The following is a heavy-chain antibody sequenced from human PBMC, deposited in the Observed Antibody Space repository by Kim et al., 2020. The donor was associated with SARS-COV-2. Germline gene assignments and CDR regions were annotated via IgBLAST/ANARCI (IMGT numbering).Heavy chain of an antibody. CDR3: ARGWSATGIDP. V-gene: IGHV1-3*01. Sequence: KKYSQRFQGGVTITRETSASTVYMEMSSLTSEDTAIYYCARGWSATGIDPWGQGTLVTVSS. J-gene: IGHJ5*02. D-gene: IGHD2-15*01. CDR2: K.